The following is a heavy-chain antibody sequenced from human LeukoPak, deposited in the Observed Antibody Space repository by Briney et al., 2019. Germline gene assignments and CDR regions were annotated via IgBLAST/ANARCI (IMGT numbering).Heavy chain of an antibody. CDR2: ISYDGSNK. J-gene: IGHJ5*02. CDR1: GFTFSSYA. CDR3: VKASSSSPQYNWFDA. Sequence: GGSLRLSCAASGFTFSSYAMHWVRQAPGKGLEWVAVISYDGSNKYYADSVKGRFTISRDNSKNTLYLQMNSLRAEDTALYYCVKASSSSPQYNWFDAWGQGTLVTVSS. V-gene: IGHV3-30-3*01. D-gene: IGHD6-6*01.